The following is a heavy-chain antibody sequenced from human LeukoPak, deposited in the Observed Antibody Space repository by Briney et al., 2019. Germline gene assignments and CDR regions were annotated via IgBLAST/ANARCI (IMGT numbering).Heavy chain of an antibody. D-gene: IGHD6-19*01. CDR2: IYYSGST. CDR3: ARDPAVAGSGGFDP. J-gene: IGHJ5*02. V-gene: IGHV4-30-4*08. Sequence: PSQTLSLTCTVSGGSIISGDYYWSWIRQPPGKGLEWIGYIYYSGSTHYNPSLKSRLTISVDTSKSHFSLKLSSVTAVDTAVYYCARDPAVAGSGGFDPWGQGTLVTVSS. CDR1: GGSIISGDYY.